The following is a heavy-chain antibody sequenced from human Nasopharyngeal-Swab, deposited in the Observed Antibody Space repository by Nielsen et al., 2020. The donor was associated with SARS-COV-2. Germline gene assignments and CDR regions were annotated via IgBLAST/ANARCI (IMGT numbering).Heavy chain of an antibody. CDR3: ARGRITIFDPYYGMDV. Sequence: GESLKISCAASGFTFSSYGMHWVRQAPGKGLERVAVIWYDGSNKYYADSVKGRFTISRDNSKNTLYLQMNSLRAEDTAVYYCARGRITIFDPYYGMDVWGQGTTVTVSS. D-gene: IGHD3-3*01. V-gene: IGHV3-33*01. CDR1: GFTFSSYG. CDR2: IWYDGSNK. J-gene: IGHJ6*02.